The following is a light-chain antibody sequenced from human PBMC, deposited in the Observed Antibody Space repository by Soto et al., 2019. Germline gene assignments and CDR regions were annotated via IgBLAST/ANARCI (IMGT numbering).Light chain of an antibody. V-gene: IGKV1-5*03. CDR1: QSISSW. Sequence: DIQMIQSPSTLAAAVGDRVPITCRASQSISSWLAWYQQKPGKAPKLLIYKAASLESGVPSRFSGSGSGTEFTLTISSLQPDDFASYYCQQDNSYYTLGQGTKLEIK. CDR2: KAA. CDR3: QQDNSYYT. J-gene: IGKJ2*01.